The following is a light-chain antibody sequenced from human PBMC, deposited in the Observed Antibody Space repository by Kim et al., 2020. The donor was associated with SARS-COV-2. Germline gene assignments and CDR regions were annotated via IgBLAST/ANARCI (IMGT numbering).Light chain of an antibody. J-gene: IGKJ1*01. CDR3: QQYNTSLRT. V-gene: IGKV1-5*01. Sequence: DIQMTQSPSTLSASVGDRVTITCRASQSIHKWLAWYQQKPGTAPKLLIYDASDLEDGVPSRFNGNGSGTEFSLTIGSLQPDDFATYYCQQYNTSLRTFGQGTKVDI. CDR2: DAS. CDR1: QSIHKW.